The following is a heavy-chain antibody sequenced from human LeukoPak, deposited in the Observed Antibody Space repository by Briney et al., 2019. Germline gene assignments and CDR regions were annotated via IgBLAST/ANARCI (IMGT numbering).Heavy chain of an antibody. CDR1: GFTFSNFV. CDR3: AKYKGAALYFHYGMDV. D-gene: IGHD6-13*01. Sequence: GGSLRLSCAASGFTFSNFVMNWVRQAPGKGLEWVAGILNDGSDKDYSDSVKGRFTISRDNSKNTVYLQMNSLGPEDTAVYYCAKYKGAALYFHYGMDVWGQGTTVIVSS. J-gene: IGHJ6*02. V-gene: IGHV3-30*18. CDR2: ILNDGSDK.